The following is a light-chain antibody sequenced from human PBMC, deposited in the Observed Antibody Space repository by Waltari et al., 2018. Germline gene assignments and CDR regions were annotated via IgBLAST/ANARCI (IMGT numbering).Light chain of an antibody. V-gene: IGLV1-40*01. CDR3: QSYDSSLSGFYV. J-gene: IGLJ1*01. CDR2: DNT. Sequence: QSVLTQPPSVSGAPGQRVTISCTGSSSTIGAGYDVHWYQKLPGTAPNLLIYDNTNRPSGVPDRFSGSKSGTSASLAITGLQAEDEADYYCQSYDSSLSGFYVFGTGTRVTVL. CDR1: SSTIGAGYD.